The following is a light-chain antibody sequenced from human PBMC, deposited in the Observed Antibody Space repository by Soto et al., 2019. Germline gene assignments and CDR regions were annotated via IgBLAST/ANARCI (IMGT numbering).Light chain of an antibody. CDR1: SSDVGGFKY. CDR3: SSYAGSSTLV. CDR2: EVS. V-gene: IGLV2-8*01. J-gene: IGLJ2*01. Sequence: QSVLTQPPSASGSPGQSVTISCTGASSDVGGFKYVSWYQQHPGKAPKVVIYEVSKRPSGVPDRFSGSKSGNTASLTVSGLQAEDEADYYCSSYAGSSTLVFGGGTKITVL.